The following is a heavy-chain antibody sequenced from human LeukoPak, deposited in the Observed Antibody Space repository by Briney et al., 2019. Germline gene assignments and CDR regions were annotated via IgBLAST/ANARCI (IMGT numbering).Heavy chain of an antibody. V-gene: IGHV5-51*01. CDR3: ARLSTQGYDFWSGYYYYYGMDV. CDR2: IYPGDSNT. Sequence: GESLKISCKGSGYSFTNYWIGWVRQMPGKGLEWMGIIYPGDSNTRYSLSFQGQVTISADKSISTAYLQWSSLKASDTAMYYCARLSTQGYDFWSGYYYYYGMDVWGQGTTVTVSS. CDR1: GYSFTNYW. D-gene: IGHD3-3*01. J-gene: IGHJ6*02.